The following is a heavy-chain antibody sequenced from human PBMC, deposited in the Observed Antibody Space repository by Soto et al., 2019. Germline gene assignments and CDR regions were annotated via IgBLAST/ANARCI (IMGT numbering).Heavy chain of an antibody. J-gene: IGHJ3*02. Sequence: QVQLVESGGGVVQPGRSLRLSCAASGFTFSSYAMHWVRQAPGKGLEWVAVISYDGSNKYYADSVKGRFTISRDNSKNTLYLQMNSLRAEDTAVYYCARMMMVRGVSVAGGAFDIWGQGTMVTVSS. CDR1: GFTFSSYA. CDR3: ARMMMVRGVSVAGGAFDI. V-gene: IGHV3-30-3*01. D-gene: IGHD6-19*01. CDR2: ISYDGSNK.